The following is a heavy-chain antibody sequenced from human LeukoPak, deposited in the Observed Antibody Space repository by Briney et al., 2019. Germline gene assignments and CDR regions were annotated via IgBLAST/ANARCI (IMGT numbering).Heavy chain of an antibody. J-gene: IGHJ4*01. D-gene: IGHD3-9*01. V-gene: IGHV3-23*01. CDR3: AKGXXDILTGYLYYFDX. CDR1: GFTFSSYG. CDR2: ISGSGTST. Sequence: PGGSPRLSCAASGFTFSSYGMSWVRQAPGKGLEWVSAISGSGTSTYYADSVKGRFTISRDNSKNTLYLQMNSLRAEDTAAYYXAKGXXDILTGYLYYFDXWGXGXLVTXSS.